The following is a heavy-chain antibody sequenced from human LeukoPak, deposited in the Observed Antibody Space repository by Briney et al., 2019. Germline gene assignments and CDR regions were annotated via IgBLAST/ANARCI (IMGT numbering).Heavy chain of an antibody. Sequence: SETLSLTCAVYGGSFSGYYWSWIRQPPGKGLEWIGEINHSGSTNYNPSLKSRVTISVDTSKNQFSLKLSSVTAADTAVYYCARAIKTRAYYYYGMDVWGQGTTVTVSS. J-gene: IGHJ6*02. CDR2: INHSGST. CDR3: ARAIKTRAYYYYGMDV. V-gene: IGHV4-34*01. CDR1: GGSFSGYY.